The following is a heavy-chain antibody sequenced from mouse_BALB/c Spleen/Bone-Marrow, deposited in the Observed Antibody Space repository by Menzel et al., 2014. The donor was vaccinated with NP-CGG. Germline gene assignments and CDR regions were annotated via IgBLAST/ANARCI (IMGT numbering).Heavy chain of an antibody. D-gene: IGHD2-14*01. Sequence: QVQLQQSGPGLVAPSQSLSITCTVSGFSLTGYGVNWVRQPLGKGLEWLGMIWGDGSTDYNSALKSRLSISKDNSKSQVFLKMNSLQTDDTARYYCARDRYDGAMDYWGQGTSVTVSS. CDR1: GFSLTGYG. CDR2: IWGDGST. J-gene: IGHJ4*01. V-gene: IGHV2-6-7*01. CDR3: ARDRYDGAMDY.